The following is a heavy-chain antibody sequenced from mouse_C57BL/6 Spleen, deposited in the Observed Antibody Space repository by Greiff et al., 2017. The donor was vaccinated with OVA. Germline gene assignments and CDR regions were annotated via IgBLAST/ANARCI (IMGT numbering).Heavy chain of an antibody. CDR3: ARDRDYDGYYDV. CDR1: GYSITSGYY. J-gene: IGHJ1*03. D-gene: IGHD2-3*01. Sequence: EVQRVESGPGLVKPSQSLSLTCSVTGYSITSGYYWNWIRQFPGNKLEWMGYISYDGSNNYNPSLKNRISITRDTSKNQFFLKLNSVTTEDTATYYCARDRDYDGYYDVWGTGTTVTVSS. V-gene: IGHV3-6*01. CDR2: ISYDGSN.